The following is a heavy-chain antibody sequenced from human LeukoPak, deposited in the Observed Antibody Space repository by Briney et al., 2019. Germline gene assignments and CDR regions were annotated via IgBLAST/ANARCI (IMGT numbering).Heavy chain of an antibody. CDR1: GFTVSSNY. CDR3: ARVPNYGSGSGFDP. Sequence: GGSLRLSCAASGFTVSSNYMSWVRQAPGKGLEWVSVIYSSGSTYYADSVKGRFTISRDNSRNTLYLQMNSLRAEDTAVYYCARVPNYGSGSGFDPWGQGTLVTVSS. CDR2: IYSSGST. V-gene: IGHV3-53*01. D-gene: IGHD3-10*01. J-gene: IGHJ5*02.